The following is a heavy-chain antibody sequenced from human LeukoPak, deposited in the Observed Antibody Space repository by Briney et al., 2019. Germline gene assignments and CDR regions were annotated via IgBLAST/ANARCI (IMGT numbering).Heavy chain of an antibody. CDR2: IKVYGDTT. Sequence: ASVKVSCKASGNTFTSFHIHWVRQAPGQGLEYMGIIKVYGDTTIYAQRFQGRITMTRDTSTSTVYMELSSLNSEDTAVYYCARGLEYCSSTSCYRYYYYYYGMDVWGQGTTVTVSS. D-gene: IGHD2-2*01. CDR3: ARGLEYCSSTSCYRYYYYYYGMDV. V-gene: IGHV1-46*01. CDR1: GNTFTSFH. J-gene: IGHJ6*02.